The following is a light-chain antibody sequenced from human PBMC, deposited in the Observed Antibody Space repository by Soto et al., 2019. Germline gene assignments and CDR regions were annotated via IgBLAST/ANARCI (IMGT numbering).Light chain of an antibody. V-gene: IGLV1-51*01. J-gene: IGLJ2*01. CDR1: SANIGSNY. Sequence: QSVLTQPPSVSAAPGQKVTISCSGSSANIGSNYVSWYQHIPGTAPKLVIYDSDKRPSEIPDRFSGSKSGTSATLDITGLQNGDEADYYCGAWDGSLSVVLFGGGTKLTVL. CDR3: GAWDGSLSVVL. CDR2: DSD.